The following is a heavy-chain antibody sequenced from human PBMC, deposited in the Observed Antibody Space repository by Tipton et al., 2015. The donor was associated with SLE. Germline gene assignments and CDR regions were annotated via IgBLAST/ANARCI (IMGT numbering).Heavy chain of an antibody. CDR1: GGTFSSYA. J-gene: IGHJ4*02. D-gene: IGHD6-13*01. CDR2: IIPILGIA. V-gene: IGHV1-69*05. Sequence: QLVQSGAEVKKPGSSVKVSCKASGGTFSSYAISWVRQAPGQGLEWMGGIIPILGIANYAQKFQGRVPITTDESTSTAYMELSSLRSEDTAVYYCARVGGYSSPRYPDYWGQGTLVTVSS. CDR3: ARVGGYSSPRYPDY.